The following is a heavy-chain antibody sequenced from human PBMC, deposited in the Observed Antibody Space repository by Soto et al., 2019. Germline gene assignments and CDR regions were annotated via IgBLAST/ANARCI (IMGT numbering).Heavy chain of an antibody. CDR1: GGTFSIYA. V-gene: IGHV1-69*13. CDR3: ASSGPPGYYDSSGYHSSYWYFDL. J-gene: IGHJ2*01. Sequence: PSVKVACKASGGTFSIYASSWVRQANRQGLEWMGGIIPIFGTANYAQKFQGRVTITADESTSTAYMELSSLRSEDTAVYYCASSGPPGYYDSSGYHSSYWYFDLWGRGTLVTVSS. CDR2: IIPIFGTA. D-gene: IGHD3-22*01.